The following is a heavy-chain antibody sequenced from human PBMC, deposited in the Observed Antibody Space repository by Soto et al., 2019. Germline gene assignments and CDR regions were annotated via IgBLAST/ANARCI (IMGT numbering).Heavy chain of an antibody. D-gene: IGHD2-21*01. CDR2: IYYSGTT. CDR1: GGSISSGGYY. J-gene: IGHJ6*02. Sequence: QVQLQESGPGLVKPSQTLSLTCTVSGGSISSGGYYWYWIRQHPGKGLEWIGYIYYSGTTYYNPSLNSRVTISVDTYKNQFSLKLSYVTAADSAVYYCAASCVACGGFNYYGMDVWGQGTTVTVSS. V-gene: IGHV4-31*03. CDR3: AASCVACGGFNYYGMDV.